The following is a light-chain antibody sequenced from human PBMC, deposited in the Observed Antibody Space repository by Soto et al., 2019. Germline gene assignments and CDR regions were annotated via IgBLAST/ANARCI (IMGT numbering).Light chain of an antibody. Sequence: DVQMTQSPSSLSASVGDRVTITCRASQNIKNYLSWYQQKPGKAPRVVIFGASLLQSGVPLTFSASGSWSDFTLTISSLRPVYFAPYYYLQSHSTPLTFGQGTQLDI. CDR1: QNIKNY. J-gene: IGKJ5*01. V-gene: IGKV1-39*01. CDR3: LQSHSTPLT. CDR2: GAS.